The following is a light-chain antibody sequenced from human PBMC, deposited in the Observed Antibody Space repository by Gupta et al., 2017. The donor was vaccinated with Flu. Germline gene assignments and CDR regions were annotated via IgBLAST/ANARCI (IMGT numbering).Light chain of an antibody. CDR2: GAS. Sequence: PSSLSASVGDRVTITCRASQGISDYIAWYQRKAGRAPKLLILGASSLQSGVPPRFSGSASGADFTLTISSLQPEDVGTYYCLQCNNAPRTFGRGTKVEIK. J-gene: IGKJ4*01. CDR3: LQCNNAPRT. CDR1: QGISDY. V-gene: IGKV1-27*01.